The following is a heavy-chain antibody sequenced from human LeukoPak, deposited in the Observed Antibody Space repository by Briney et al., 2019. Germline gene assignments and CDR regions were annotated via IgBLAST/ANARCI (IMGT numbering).Heavy chain of an antibody. D-gene: IGHD1-26*01. CDR1: VYTLTRYY. Sequence: SSVPVSCKASVYTLTRYYMHWVGPAAGQGGAGMGWINPISGGTNYAQKFQGRVTMTRDTSISTAYMELRSLRSDDTAVYYCARVGPSENYCYYGMDVWGQGTTVTVSS. J-gene: IGHJ6*02. CDR3: ARVGPSENYCYYGMDV. CDR2: INPISGGT. V-gene: IGHV1-2*02.